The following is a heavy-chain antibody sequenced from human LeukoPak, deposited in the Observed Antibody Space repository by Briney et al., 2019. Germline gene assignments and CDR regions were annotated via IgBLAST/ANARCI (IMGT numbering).Heavy chain of an antibody. CDR1: GFTFSDYY. CDR2: ISSSGSTI. J-gene: IGHJ4*02. Sequence: GGSLRLSCAASGFTFSDYYMSWFRQAPGKGLEWVSYISSSGSTIYYADSVKGRFTISRDNAKNSLYLQMNSLRAEDTAVYYCARESYPRSYSSGCRYWGQGTLVTVSS. D-gene: IGHD6-19*01. CDR3: ARESYPRSYSSGCRY. V-gene: IGHV3-11*01.